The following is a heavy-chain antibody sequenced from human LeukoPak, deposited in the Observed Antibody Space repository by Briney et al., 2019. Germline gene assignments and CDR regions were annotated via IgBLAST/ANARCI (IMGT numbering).Heavy chain of an antibody. D-gene: IGHD5-24*01. Sequence: PGGSLRLSCAASGFTFSSYWMGWVRQAPGKGLEWVANIKQDGSEKYYVDSVKGRFTISRDNAKTSLYLQMNSLRAEDTAVYYCARKSLRWRLFDYWGQGTLVTVSS. CDR3: ARKSLRWRLFDY. V-gene: IGHV3-7*01. CDR1: GFTFSSYW. CDR2: IKQDGSEK. J-gene: IGHJ4*02.